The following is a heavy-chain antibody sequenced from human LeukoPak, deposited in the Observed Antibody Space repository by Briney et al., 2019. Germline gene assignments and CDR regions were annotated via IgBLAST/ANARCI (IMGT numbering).Heavy chain of an antibody. J-gene: IGHJ4*02. Sequence: PSETLSLTCTVSGGSISSSSYYWGWIRQPPGKGLEWIGCIYYSGSTYYNPSLKSRVTISVDTSKNQFSLKLSSVTAADTAVYYCARGEPYPDYWGQGTLVTVSS. CDR2: IYYSGST. V-gene: IGHV4-39*01. D-gene: IGHD1-26*01. CDR3: ARGEPYPDY. CDR1: GGSISSSSYY.